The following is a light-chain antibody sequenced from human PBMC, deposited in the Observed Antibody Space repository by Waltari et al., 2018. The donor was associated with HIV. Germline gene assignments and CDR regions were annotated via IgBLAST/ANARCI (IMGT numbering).Light chain of an antibody. J-gene: IGLJ2*01. CDR1: NSNIGSYS. Sequence: QSVLTQPPSASVAPGQRVSIACSGGNSNIGSYSVSWYQQLPGTAPKLLIYSNTQRPSGVPDRFSGSNSGTSASLAIGGLQSEDEADYYCAAWDDSLSGSVVFGGGTKLTVL. CDR2: SNT. CDR3: AAWDDSLSGSVV. V-gene: IGLV1-44*01.